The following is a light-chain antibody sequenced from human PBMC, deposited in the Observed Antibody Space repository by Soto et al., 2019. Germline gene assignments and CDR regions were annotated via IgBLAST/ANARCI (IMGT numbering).Light chain of an antibody. J-gene: IGKJ2*01. CDR3: QHYGDSLYT. CDR2: GTS. CDR1: QSVSSNY. Sequence: EIVLTQSPGTLSLSVGERATLSCRASQSVSSNYFAWYQQKPGQAPRLLIYGTSSRATGIPDRFSGSGSGTDVTLTISRLEPEDFAVYYCQHYGDSLYTFGQGTKLEI. V-gene: IGKV3-20*01.